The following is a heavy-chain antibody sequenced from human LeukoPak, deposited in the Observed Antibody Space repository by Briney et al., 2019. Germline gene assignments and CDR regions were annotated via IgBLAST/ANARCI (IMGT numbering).Heavy chain of an antibody. CDR2: IHSGGPT. CDR1: GFSVSSNY. CDR3: ARSWAVADSFDY. J-gene: IGHJ4*02. V-gene: IGHV3-66*01. Sequence: GGSLRLSCAASGFSVSSNYMSWVRQAPGKGLEWVSVIHSGGPTYYADSVKGRFTISRDNSKNTLYLQMNSLRAEDTAVYYCARSWAVADSFDYWGQGTLVTVSS. D-gene: IGHD6-19*01.